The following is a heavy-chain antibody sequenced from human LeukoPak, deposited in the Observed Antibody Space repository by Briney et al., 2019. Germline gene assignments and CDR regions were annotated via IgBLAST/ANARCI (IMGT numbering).Heavy chain of an antibody. V-gene: IGHV4-34*01. D-gene: IGHD2-2*01. J-gene: IGHJ4*02. CDR2: INHSGST. CDR3: AGERGPDIVVVPAAMVPFDY. Sequence: SETLSLTCAVYGGSFSDYYWSWIRQPPGKGLEWIGEINHSGSTNYNPSLKSRVTISVDTSKNQFSLKLSSVTAADTAVYYCAGERGPDIVVVPAAMVPFDYWGQGTLVTVSS. CDR1: GGSFSDYY.